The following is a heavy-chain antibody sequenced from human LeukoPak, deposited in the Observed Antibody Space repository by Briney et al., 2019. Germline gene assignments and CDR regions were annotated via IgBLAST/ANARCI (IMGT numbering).Heavy chain of an antibody. J-gene: IGHJ4*02. V-gene: IGHV1-2*02. D-gene: IGHD6-19*01. CDR2: INPNSGGT. Sequence: ASVKVSCKASGYTFTGYYMHWVRQAPGQGLEWMGWINPNSGGTNYAQKFQGRVTMTRDTSISTVYMDLTSLRSDDTAVYYCARDSGSSGWDPTSFLDYWGRGTLVTVSS. CDR1: GYTFTGYY. CDR3: ARDSGSSGWDPTSFLDY.